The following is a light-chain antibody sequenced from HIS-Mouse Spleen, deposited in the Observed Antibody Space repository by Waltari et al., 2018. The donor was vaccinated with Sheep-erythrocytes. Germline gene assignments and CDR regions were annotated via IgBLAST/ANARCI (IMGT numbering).Light chain of an antibody. CDR2: PDS. V-gene: IGLV3-1*01. CDR1: KLGDKY. CDR3: QAWDSSTAWNVV. J-gene: IGLJ2*01. Sequence: SYELTQPPSVSVSPGQTASIPCSGDKLGDKYACWYQQKPGQSPVLVIYPDSKRPSGIPERFSGSNSGNTATLTISGTQAMDEADYYCQAWDSSTAWNVVFGGGTKLTVL.